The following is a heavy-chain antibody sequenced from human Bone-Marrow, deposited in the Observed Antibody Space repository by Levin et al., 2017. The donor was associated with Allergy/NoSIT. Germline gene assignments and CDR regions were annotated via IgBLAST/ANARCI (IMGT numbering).Heavy chain of an antibody. J-gene: IGHJ5*02. D-gene: IGHD6-6*01. V-gene: IGHV5-51*01. Sequence: GESLKISCKASGYNFDNHWIGWVRQMPGKGLEWMGIIYPGDSDTRYSPSFRGQVTISAEKSTSTAFLEWSNLKASDSAMYYCARHGNLLVQVNWFDPWGQGTLVTVAS. CDR2: IYPGDSDT. CDR1: GYNFDNHW. CDR3: ARHGNLLVQVNWFDP.